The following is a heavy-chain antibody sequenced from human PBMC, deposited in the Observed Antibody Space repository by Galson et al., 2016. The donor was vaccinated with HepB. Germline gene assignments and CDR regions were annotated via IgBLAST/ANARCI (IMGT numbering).Heavy chain of an antibody. Sequence: ETLSLTCAVSGGSVNSYNWWSWVRQTPGKGLEWIGEIYQGGTTNYNPSLKSRVTISLDKSRNEFSLKLTSVTAADTAVYYCAPLGYCTAGTCYRVQWGQGHLVTVSS. CDR1: GGSVNSYNW. CDR2: IYQGGTT. V-gene: IGHV4-4*02. D-gene: IGHD2-8*02. CDR3: APLGYCTAGTCYRVQ. J-gene: IGHJ4*02.